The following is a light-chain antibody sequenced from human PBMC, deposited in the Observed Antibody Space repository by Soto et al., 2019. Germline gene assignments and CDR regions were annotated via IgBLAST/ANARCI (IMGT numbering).Light chain of an antibody. Sequence: QSVLTQPPSVSAAPGQKVTISCSGSSSNIGNNYVSWYQQLPGTAPKLLIYDNNKRPSGIPDRFSGSKSDTSATLGITGLQTGDEADYYCGTWDSSLSAGVVFGGGTKLTVL. CDR2: DNN. V-gene: IGLV1-51*01. J-gene: IGLJ2*01. CDR3: GTWDSSLSAGVV. CDR1: SSNIGNNY.